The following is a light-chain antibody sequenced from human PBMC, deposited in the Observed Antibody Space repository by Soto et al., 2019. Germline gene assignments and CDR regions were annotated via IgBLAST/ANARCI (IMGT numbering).Light chain of an antibody. V-gene: IGKV3-20*01. J-gene: IGKJ1*01. Sequence: EIVLTQSPGTLSLSPGERATLSCSASQSVSTNYLAWSQQKPGQAPRHLIYGASNRATGIPDRFSGSGSGTDFTLTISRLEPEDFAVYYCQQYGSSGTFGQGTKVDIK. CDR1: QSVSTNY. CDR3: QQYGSSGT. CDR2: GAS.